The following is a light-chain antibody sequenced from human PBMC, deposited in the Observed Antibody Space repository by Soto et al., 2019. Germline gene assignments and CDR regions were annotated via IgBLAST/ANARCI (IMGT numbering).Light chain of an antibody. V-gene: IGKV1-39*01. Sequence: DIQMTQSPSSLSASVGDRVTITCRASQSVSSYLNWYQQKPGKAPKLLIYAASSLQSGVPSRFSGSGSRTDFTLTISSLQPEDFATYYCQQSYSTPWTFGQGTKVDNK. CDR2: AAS. J-gene: IGKJ1*01. CDR3: QQSYSTPWT. CDR1: QSVSSY.